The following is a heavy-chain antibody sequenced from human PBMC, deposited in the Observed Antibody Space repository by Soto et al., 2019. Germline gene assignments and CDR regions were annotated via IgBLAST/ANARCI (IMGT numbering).Heavy chain of an antibody. J-gene: IGHJ4*02. D-gene: IGHD3-9*01. CDR2: INPSGGST. V-gene: IGHV1-46*01. Sequence: ASVKVSCKASGYTFTSYYMHWGRQAPGQGLEWMGIINPSGGSTSYAQKFQGRVTMTRDTSTSTVYMELSSLRSEDTAVYYCAREGGPIRYFDWLLSQYYFDYWGQGTLVTVSS. CDR3: AREGGPIRYFDWLLSQYYFDY. CDR1: GYTFTSYY.